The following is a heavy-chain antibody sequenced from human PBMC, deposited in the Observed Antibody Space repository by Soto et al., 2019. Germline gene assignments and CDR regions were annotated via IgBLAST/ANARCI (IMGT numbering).Heavy chain of an antibody. CDR3: ARGVIFGVVTPCYYYGMDG. CDR2: INPNSGGT. V-gene: IGHV1-2*04. J-gene: IGHJ6*02. Sequence: GASVKVSCKASGYTFTGYYMHWVRQAPGQGLEWMGWINPNSGGTNYAQKFQGWVTMTRDTSISTAYMELSRLRSDDTAVYYCARGVIFGVVTPCYYYGMDGWGQGTRVTVSS. CDR1: GYTFTGYY. D-gene: IGHD3-3*01.